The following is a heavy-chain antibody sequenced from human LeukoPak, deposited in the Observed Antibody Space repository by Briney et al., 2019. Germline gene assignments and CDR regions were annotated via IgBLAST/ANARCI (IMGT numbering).Heavy chain of an antibody. CDR2: IYYSGNT. CDR3: ARRGDYVGLDY. V-gene: IGHV4-59*08. Sequence: SETLSLTCTVSGGSINTYYGSWIRQAPGKGLEWIGHIYYSGNTNYNPSLISRVTISVDTSKNQFSLRLSSVTAADTAVYYCARRGDYVGLDYWGQGILVTVSS. D-gene: IGHD4-17*01. CDR1: GGSINTYY. J-gene: IGHJ4*02.